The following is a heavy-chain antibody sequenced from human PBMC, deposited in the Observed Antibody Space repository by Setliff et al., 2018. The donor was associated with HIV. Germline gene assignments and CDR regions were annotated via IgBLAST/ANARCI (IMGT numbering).Heavy chain of an antibody. CDR1: GYDFATYW. CDR2: LYPSDSDA. J-gene: IGHJ3*02. Sequence: GESLKISCKTSGYDFATYWIGWVRQMPGKGLEWMGVLYPSDSDAIYSPTFQGRVTISADKATNTAYLQWASPKSSDTAIYYCVRPLVIAFDTSDNWGQGTMVTVSS. CDR3: VRPLVIAFDTSDN. V-gene: IGHV5-51*01. D-gene: IGHD3-9*01.